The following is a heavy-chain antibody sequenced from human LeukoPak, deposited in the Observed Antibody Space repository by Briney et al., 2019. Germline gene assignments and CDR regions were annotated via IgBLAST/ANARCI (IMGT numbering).Heavy chain of an antibody. CDR2: IKHDGSEK. Sequence: GGSLRLSCAASGFIFTNYFMSWVRQAAGKGLEWVASIKHDGSEKYYVDSVRGRFTISRDNTMNSLYLQMSSLRAEDTAVYYCATDRGWRTSGYYLYYFEYWGQGTLVTYSS. CDR1: GFIFTNYF. J-gene: IGHJ4*02. CDR3: ATDRGWRTSGYYLYYFEY. D-gene: IGHD3-3*01. V-gene: IGHV3-7*01.